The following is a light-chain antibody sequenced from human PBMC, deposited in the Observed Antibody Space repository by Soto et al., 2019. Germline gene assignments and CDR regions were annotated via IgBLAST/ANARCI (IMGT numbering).Light chain of an antibody. Sequence: QSVLTQPHSVSGAPGQRVTISCTGSSSNIGAGYDVHWYQQLPGTAPKLLIPGNNNRPSGVPDRFSGSKSGTSASLAITGLQAEDEADYYCQSYDSSVSKVVFGGGTKLTVL. CDR2: GNN. CDR1: SSNIGAGYD. J-gene: IGLJ2*01. CDR3: QSYDSSVSKVV. V-gene: IGLV1-40*01.